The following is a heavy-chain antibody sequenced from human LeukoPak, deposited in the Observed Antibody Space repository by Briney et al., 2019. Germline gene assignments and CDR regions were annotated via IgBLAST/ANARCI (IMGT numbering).Heavy chain of an antibody. CDR3: ARPFYSSGWYGAFDI. J-gene: IGHJ3*02. V-gene: IGHV4-39*01. D-gene: IGHD6-19*01. CDR1: GGSISSSTYY. Sequence: SETLSLTCTVSGGSISSSTYYWGWIRQPPGKGLEWIGTIYYRGSTYYNPSLKSRVTISVDTPKNQFSLRLTSVTAADTAVYFCARPFYSSGWYGAFDIWGPGTMVTVSS. CDR2: IYYRGST.